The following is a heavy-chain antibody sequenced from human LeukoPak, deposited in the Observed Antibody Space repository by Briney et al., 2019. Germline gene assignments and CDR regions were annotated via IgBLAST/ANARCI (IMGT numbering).Heavy chain of an antibody. CDR2: INPNSGGT. Sequence: ASVKVSCKASGYTFTGYYMHWVRQAPGQGLEWMGWINPNSGGTNYAQKFQGRVTMTRDTSISTAYMELSRLRSDDTAVYYCAGVGRDYDILTGYYGYWGQGTLVTVSS. CDR1: GYTFTGYY. J-gene: IGHJ4*02. V-gene: IGHV1-2*02. CDR3: AGVGRDYDILTGYYGY. D-gene: IGHD3-9*01.